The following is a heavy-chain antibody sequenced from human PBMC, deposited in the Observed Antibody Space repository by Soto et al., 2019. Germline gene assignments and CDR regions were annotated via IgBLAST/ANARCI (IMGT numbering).Heavy chain of an antibody. V-gene: IGHV1-18*01. Sequence: QVQLVQSGAEVKKPGAAVKVSCKASGYTFTNYGISWVRQAPGQGLEWMGWISAYNGNTNYAQKFQGRVTMTTDTSTSTAYMELRSLRSDDTAVYYSARAKSCSAGSCYDLDYWGQGTLVTVSS. J-gene: IGHJ4*02. CDR3: ARAKSCSAGSCYDLDY. CDR2: ISAYNGNT. D-gene: IGHD2-15*01. CDR1: GYTFTNYG.